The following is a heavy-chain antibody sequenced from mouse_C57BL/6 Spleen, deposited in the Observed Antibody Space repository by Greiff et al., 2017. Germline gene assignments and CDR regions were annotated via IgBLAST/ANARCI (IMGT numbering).Heavy chain of an antibody. J-gene: IGHJ1*03. CDR1: GYTFTSYW. CDR2: IDPSASYT. CDR3: ARAEGVPYFGV. Sequence: QVQLQQPGAELVMPGASVKLSCKASGYTFTSYWMHWVKQRPGQGLEWIGEIDPSASYTNYNQKFKGKSTLTVDNSSSPAYMQHSSRTSEDAAVYYCARAEGVPYFGVWGTGTTVTVSS. V-gene: IGHV1-69*01.